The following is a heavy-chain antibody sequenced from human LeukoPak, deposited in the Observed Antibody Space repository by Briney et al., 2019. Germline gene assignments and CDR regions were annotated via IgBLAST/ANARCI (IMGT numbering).Heavy chain of an antibody. V-gene: IGHV3-21*01. CDR3: ARDAPTDFWSGYYTNYYYYGMDV. Sequence: GGSLRLSCAASGFTFSSYSMNWVRQAPGKGLEWVSSISSSSSYIYYADSVKGRFTISRDHAKNSLYLQMNSLRAEDTAVYYCARDAPTDFWSGYYTNYYYYGMDVWGQGTTVAVSS. D-gene: IGHD3-3*01. CDR1: GFTFSSYS. J-gene: IGHJ6*02. CDR2: ISSSSSYI.